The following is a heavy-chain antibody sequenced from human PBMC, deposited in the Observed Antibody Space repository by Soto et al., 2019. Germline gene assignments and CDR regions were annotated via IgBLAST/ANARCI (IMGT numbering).Heavy chain of an antibody. CDR2: IKSDGTST. J-gene: IGHJ4*02. CDR1: GFSFDNYG. Sequence: EVQLLESGGDLVQPGGSLRLSCVAYGFSFDNYGMSWVRQAPGKGLEWVSAIKSDGTSTYYAASVEDRFTISRDNSKNTLYLQLNSLRAEDTAVYYCAQLGLMTFSHKHYFNHWGRGTLVTVSS. D-gene: IGHD3-16*01. CDR3: AQLGLMTFSHKHYFNH. V-gene: IGHV3-23*01.